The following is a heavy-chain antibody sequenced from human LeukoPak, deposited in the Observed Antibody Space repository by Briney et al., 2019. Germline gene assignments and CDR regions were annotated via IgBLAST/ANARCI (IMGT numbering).Heavy chain of an antibody. CDR1: GFTFSNYA. CDR2: ISYDGNKK. J-gene: IGHJ4*02. D-gene: IGHD1-7*01. CDR3: ARWKSLKGTFDY. V-gene: IGHV3-30*04. Sequence: GGSLRLSCAASGFTFSNYAMNWVRQAPGKGLEWVAVISYDGNKKYYADSVKGRFTISRDNSKNTLYLQMNSLRAEGTAVYYCARWKSLKGTFDYWGRGTLVTVSS.